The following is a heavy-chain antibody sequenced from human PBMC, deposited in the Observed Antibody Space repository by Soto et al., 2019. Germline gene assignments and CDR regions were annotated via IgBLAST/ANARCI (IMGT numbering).Heavy chain of an antibody. Sequence: GASVKVSCKVSGYTLTELSMHWVRQAPGKGLEWMGGFDPEDGETIYAQKFQGRVTMTEDTSTDTAYMELSSLRSEDTALYYCATGLRYGSGSYYKSGMDVWGQGTTVTVSS. D-gene: IGHD3-10*01. CDR1: GYTLTELS. CDR3: ATGLRYGSGSYYKSGMDV. V-gene: IGHV1-24*01. J-gene: IGHJ6*02. CDR2: FDPEDGET.